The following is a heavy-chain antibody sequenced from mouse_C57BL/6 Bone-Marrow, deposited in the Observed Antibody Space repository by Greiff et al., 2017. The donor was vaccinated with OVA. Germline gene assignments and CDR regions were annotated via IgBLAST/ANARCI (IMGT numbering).Heavy chain of an antibody. Sequence: VKLVESGPELVKPGASVKISCKASGYAFSSSWMNWVKQRPGKGLEWIGRIYPGDGDTNYNGKFKGKATLTADKSSSTAYMQLSSLTSEDSAVYCCARRGNYNYAMDYWGQGTSVTVSS. V-gene: IGHV1-82*01. D-gene: IGHD2-1*01. CDR1: GYAFSSSW. CDR2: IYPGDGDT. J-gene: IGHJ4*01. CDR3: ARRGNYNYAMDY.